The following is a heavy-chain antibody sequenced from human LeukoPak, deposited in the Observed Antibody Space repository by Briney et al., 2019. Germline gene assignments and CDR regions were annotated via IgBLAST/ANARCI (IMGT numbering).Heavy chain of an antibody. CDR3: NMVRGVSTTPTFDY. V-gene: IGHV4-34*01. J-gene: IGHJ4*02. CDR1: GGSFSGYY. CDR2: INHSGGT. D-gene: IGHD3-10*01. Sequence: SETLSLTCAVYGGSFSGYYWSWIRQPPGKGLEWIGEINHSGGTNYNPSLKSRVTISVDTSKNQFSLKLSSVTAADTAVYYCNMVRGVSTTPTFDYWGQGTLVTVSS.